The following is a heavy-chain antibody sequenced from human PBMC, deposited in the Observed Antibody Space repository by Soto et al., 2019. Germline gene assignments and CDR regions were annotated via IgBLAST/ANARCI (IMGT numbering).Heavy chain of an antibody. D-gene: IGHD3-16*01. J-gene: IGHJ4*02. Sequence: QPPGKALEWLALIYWDDDKRYSPSLKSRLTITKDTSKNQVVLTMTNMDPVDTVTYYCARALGSWGAYYFDYWGQGTLVTVSS. V-gene: IGHV2-5*02. CDR3: ARALGSWGAYYFDY. CDR2: IYWDDDK.